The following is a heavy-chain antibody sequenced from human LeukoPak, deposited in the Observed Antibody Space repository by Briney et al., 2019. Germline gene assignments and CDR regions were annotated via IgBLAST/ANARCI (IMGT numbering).Heavy chain of an antibody. J-gene: IGHJ3*02. D-gene: IGHD6-6*01. CDR2: IYHSGST. V-gene: IGHV4-59*01. CDR1: GGSISSYY. Sequence: SETLSLTCTVSGGSISSYYWNWIRKPPGKGLEWIGYIYHSGSTNYNPSLKSRVTISVDTSKNQFSLKLSFVTAADTAVYYCARGSIAARNDAFDIWGQGTMVTVSS. CDR3: ARGSIAARNDAFDI.